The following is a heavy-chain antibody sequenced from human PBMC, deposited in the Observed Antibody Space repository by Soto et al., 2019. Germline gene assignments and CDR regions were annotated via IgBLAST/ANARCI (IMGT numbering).Heavy chain of an antibody. Sequence: GASVKVSCQASRGTFSSYAISWVRQAPGQGLEWMGGIIPIFGTANYAQKFQGRVTITADESTSTAYMELSSLRSENTAVYYCARVPTRPGDFWSGYYNDYYYYGMDVWGQGTTVTVSS. CDR3: ARVPTRPGDFWSGYYNDYYYYGMDV. D-gene: IGHD3-3*01. CDR1: RGTFSSYA. CDR2: IIPIFGTA. J-gene: IGHJ6*02. V-gene: IGHV1-69*13.